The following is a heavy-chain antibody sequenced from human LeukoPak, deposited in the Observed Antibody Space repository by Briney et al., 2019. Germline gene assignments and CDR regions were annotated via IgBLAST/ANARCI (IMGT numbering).Heavy chain of an antibody. J-gene: IGHJ6*03. V-gene: IGHV3-48*04. CDR3: ARVRGPTLKTCYMDV. D-gene: IGHD3-10*01. CDR2: ISDRSSTI. CDR1: GFTFTEYS. Sequence: GGSLRLSCAASGFTFTEYSIIWVRQAPGKGLEWVSFISDISDRSSTIHYADSVKGRFTISRDNAERSVYLQMNSLRANDTAVYYCARVRGPTLKTCYMDVWGTGTTVTVSS.